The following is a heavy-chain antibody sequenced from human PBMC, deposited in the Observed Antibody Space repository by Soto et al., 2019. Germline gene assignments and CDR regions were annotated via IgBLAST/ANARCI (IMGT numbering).Heavy chain of an antibody. J-gene: IGHJ4*02. CDR1: GFTFSSYS. D-gene: IGHD3-22*01. CDR3: AKGFRFWIVVVPPIDY. Sequence: PGGSLRLSCAASGFTFSSYSMNWVRQAPGKGLEWVSSISSSSSYIYYADSVKGRFTISRDNAKNTLYLQMNSLRAEDTAVYYCAKGFRFWIVVVPPIDYWGQGTLVTVSS. CDR2: ISSSSSYI. V-gene: IGHV3-21*04.